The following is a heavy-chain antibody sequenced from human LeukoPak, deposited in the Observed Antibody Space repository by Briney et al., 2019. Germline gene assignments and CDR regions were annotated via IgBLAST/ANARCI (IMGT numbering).Heavy chain of an antibody. Sequence: GRSLRLSCAASGFTFSNYAMSWVRQAPGKGLEWVSVISGSGGSTYYADSVKGRFTISRDNSKNTLYLQMNSLRAEDTAVYYCAKVESGAQGYFDYWGQGILVTVSS. J-gene: IGHJ4*01. CDR1: GFTFSNYA. CDR2: ISGSGGST. V-gene: IGHV3-23*01. CDR3: AKVESGAQGYFDY. D-gene: IGHD1-1*01.